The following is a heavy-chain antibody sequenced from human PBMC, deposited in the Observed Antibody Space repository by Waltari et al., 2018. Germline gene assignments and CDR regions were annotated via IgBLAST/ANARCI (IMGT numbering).Heavy chain of an antibody. V-gene: IGHV1-3*01. CDR3: ARARAAAGTGWFDP. CDR1: GYTFTSYA. J-gene: IGHJ5*02. CDR2: INAGNGNT. Sequence: QVQLVQSGAEVKKPGASVKVSCKASGYTFTSYAMHWVRKAPGQRLEWMGWINAGNGNTKYSQKFQGRVTITRDTSASTAYMELSSLRSEDTAVYYCARARAAAGTGWFDPWGQGTLVTVSS. D-gene: IGHD6-13*01.